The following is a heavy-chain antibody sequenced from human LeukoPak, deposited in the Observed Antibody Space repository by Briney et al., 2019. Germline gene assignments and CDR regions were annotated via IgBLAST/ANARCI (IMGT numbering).Heavy chain of an antibody. CDR1: GFTFSDSY. Sequence: GGSLRLSCTTSGFTFSDSYMSWIRQAPGKGLEWVSYINDSGGGKKYADSVKGRFTISRENAKDTLYLQINSLRAEDTAVYYCARGNYYGMDVWGQGTTVTVS. CDR3: ARGNYYGMDV. J-gene: IGHJ6*02. V-gene: IGHV3-11*06. CDR2: INDSGGGK.